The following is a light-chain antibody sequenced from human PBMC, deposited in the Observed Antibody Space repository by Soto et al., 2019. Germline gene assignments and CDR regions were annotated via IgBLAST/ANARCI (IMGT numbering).Light chain of an antibody. J-gene: IGLJ1*01. CDR3: SSYTSSTTNV. CDR2: EVS. Sequence: QSVLTQPASVSGSPGQSITISCTGTSSDIGGYNFVSWYQQHPGKAPKLMIFEVSKRPSGVSNRFSGSKSGNTASLTIFGLQAEDEADYYCSSYTSSTTNVFGTGTKLTVL. V-gene: IGLV2-14*01. CDR1: SSDIGGYNF.